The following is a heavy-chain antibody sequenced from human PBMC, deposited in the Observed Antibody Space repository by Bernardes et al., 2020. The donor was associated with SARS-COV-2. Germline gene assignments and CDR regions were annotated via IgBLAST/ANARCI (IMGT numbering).Heavy chain of an antibody. CDR3: AKTPVLYWSDQKYFQY. J-gene: IGHJ1*01. CDR1: GESFSGYY. D-gene: IGHD2-15*01. CDR2: INARGTT. V-gene: IGHV4-34*01. Sequence: PSETLSLTCAVYGESFSGYYWTWIRQAPGKGLEWIGEINARGTTTYRPSLKGRVTISIDTSNNQFSLNLSSVTAADTAVYYCAKTPVLYWSDQKYFQYWGQGTLVTVSS.